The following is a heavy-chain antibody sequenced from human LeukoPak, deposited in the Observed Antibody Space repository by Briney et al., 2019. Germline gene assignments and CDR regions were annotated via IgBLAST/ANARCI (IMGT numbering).Heavy chain of an antibody. CDR2: ISYDGSNK. CDR3: AKDYID. J-gene: IGHJ4*02. V-gene: IGHV3-30*18. CDR1: GFTFSSYG. Sequence: GGSLRLSCAASGFTFSSYGMHWVRQAPGKGLEWVAVISYDGSNKYYADSVKGRFTISRDNSKNTLYLQMNSLRAEDTAVYYCAKDYIDWGQGTLVTVSP.